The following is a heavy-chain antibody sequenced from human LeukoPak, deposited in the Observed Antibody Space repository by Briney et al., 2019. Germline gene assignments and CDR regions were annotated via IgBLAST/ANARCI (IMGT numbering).Heavy chain of an antibody. CDR3: ARDEGDYGCRN. J-gene: IGHJ4*02. CDR2: INSSGGST. V-gene: IGHV1-46*01. D-gene: IGHD4-17*01. Sequence: ASVKVSCKASGYTFTSYYMHWVRQAPGQGLEWMGIINSSGGSTSYAQKFQGRVTMTRDTSTSTVYMELSSLRSEDTAVYYCARDEGDYGCRNWGQGTLVTVSS. CDR1: GYTFTSYY.